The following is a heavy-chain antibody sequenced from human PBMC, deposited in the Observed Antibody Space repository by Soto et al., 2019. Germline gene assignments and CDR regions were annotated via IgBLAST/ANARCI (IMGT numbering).Heavy chain of an antibody. CDR1: GFTFSSYS. J-gene: IGHJ6*02. Sequence: GGSLRLSCAASGFTFSSYSMNWVRQAPGKGLEWVSSISSSSSYIYYADSVKGRFTISRDNAKNSLYLQMNSLRAEDTAVYYCARDIKIWFGERNGMDVWGQGTTVTAP. CDR2: ISSSSSYI. CDR3: ARDIKIWFGERNGMDV. V-gene: IGHV3-21*01. D-gene: IGHD3-10*01.